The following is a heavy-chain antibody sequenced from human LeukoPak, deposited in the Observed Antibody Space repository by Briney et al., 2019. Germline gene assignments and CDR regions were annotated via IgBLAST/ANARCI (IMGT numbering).Heavy chain of an antibody. J-gene: IGHJ6*02. CDR1: GFTFSSYG. CDR3: AKVKYNSGFSLMDV. D-gene: IGHD6-19*01. Sequence: GGSLRLSCAASGFTFSSYGMHWVRQAPGKGLEWVAVIWYDGSNKYYADSVKGRFTISRDNAKNSLYLQMNSLRAEDTAVYYCAKVKYNSGFSLMDVWGQGTTVTVSS. CDR2: IWYDGSNK. V-gene: IGHV3-33*03.